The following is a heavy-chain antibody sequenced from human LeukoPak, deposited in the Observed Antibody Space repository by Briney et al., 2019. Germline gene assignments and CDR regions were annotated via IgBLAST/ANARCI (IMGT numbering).Heavy chain of an antibody. Sequence: GGSLRLSCTASGFTFGDYAMSWFRRAPGNGLEWVGFIRSKAYGGTTEYSASVKGRFTISRDDSKSIAYLQMNSLKTEDAAVYYCTRASGPTYSDILTGYCLFDYWGQRTMVTVSS. CDR3: TRASGPTYSDILTGYCLFDY. CDR1: GFTFGDYA. D-gene: IGHD3-9*01. CDR2: IRSKAYGGTT. J-gene: IGHJ4*02. V-gene: IGHV3-49*03.